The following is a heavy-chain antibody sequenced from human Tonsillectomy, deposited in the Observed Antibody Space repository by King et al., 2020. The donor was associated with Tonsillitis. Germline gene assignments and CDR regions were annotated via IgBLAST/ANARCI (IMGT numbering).Heavy chain of an antibody. J-gene: IGHJ3*02. V-gene: IGHV3-23*04. D-gene: IGHD3-3*01. Sequence: VQLVESGGGLVQPGESLRLSCAASGFTFNNYAMSWVRQAPGKGLEWVSAISSGGADTYYADSVRGRFTISRDSSKNSLYLQMDSLRAEDTAVYYCAKDARITPCGVVIIPNDGFDIWGQGTLVTVSP. CDR3: AKDARITPCGVVIIPNDGFDI. CDR1: GFTFNNYA. CDR2: ISSGGADT.